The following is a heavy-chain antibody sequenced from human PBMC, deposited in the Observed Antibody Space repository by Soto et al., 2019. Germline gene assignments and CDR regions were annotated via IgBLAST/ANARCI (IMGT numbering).Heavy chain of an antibody. V-gene: IGHV1-18*01. Sequence: GASVKVSCKASGYTFTSSGMSWVRQAPGQGLEWMGWISAYNGNTNYAQKLQGRVTMTTDTSTSTAYMELRSLRSDDTAVYYCARDYAGVLWFGELLSPVYYYYGMDVWGQGTTVTVSS. J-gene: IGHJ6*02. CDR1: GYTFTSSG. CDR3: ARDYAGVLWFGELLSPVYYYYGMDV. CDR2: ISAYNGNT. D-gene: IGHD3-10*01.